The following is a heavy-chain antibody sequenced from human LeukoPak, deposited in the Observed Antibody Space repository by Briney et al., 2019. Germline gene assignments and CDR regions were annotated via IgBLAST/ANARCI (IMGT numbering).Heavy chain of an antibody. CDR3: AKGYYGSGRKQLRFDP. CDR2: INPNSGGT. J-gene: IGHJ5*02. CDR1: GYTFTGYY. Sequence: ASVKVSCKASGYTFTGYYMHWVRQAPGQGLEWMGWINPNSGGTNYARKFQGRVTMTRDTSISTAYMELSRLRSDDTAVYYCAKGYYGSGRKQLRFDPWGQGTLVTVSS. D-gene: IGHD3-10*01. V-gene: IGHV1-2*02.